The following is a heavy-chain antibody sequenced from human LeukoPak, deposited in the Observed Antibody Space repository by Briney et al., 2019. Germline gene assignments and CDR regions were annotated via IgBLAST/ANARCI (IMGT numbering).Heavy chain of an antibody. CDR1: GFTFSNAW. D-gene: IGHD5-18*01. J-gene: IGHJ4*02. Sequence: GGSLRLSCAASGFTFSNAWMSWVRQAPGKGLEWVSRIKSKTDGGTTDYAAPVKGRFTISRDDSKNTLYLQMNSLKTEDTAVYYCRRYSYVGFDYWGQGTLVTVSS. CDR2: IKSKTDGGTT. V-gene: IGHV3-15*01. CDR3: RRYSYVGFDY.